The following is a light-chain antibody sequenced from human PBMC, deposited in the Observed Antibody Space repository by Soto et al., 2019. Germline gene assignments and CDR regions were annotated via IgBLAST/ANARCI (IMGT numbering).Light chain of an antibody. CDR3: SSDAGSYTWV. V-gene: IGLV2-23*02. CDR1: SSDVGGNDL. CDR2: EVT. Sequence: QSVLTQPASVSWSPGQSITISCTGTSSDVGGNDLVSWYQQYPGKAPELIIYEVTKRPSGVSNRFSGSKSGNTASLTISGLQAEDEAEYHCSSDAGSYTWVFGGGTKVTV. J-gene: IGLJ3*02.